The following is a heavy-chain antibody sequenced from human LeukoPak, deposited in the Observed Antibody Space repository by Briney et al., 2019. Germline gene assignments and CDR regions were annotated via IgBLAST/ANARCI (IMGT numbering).Heavy chain of an antibody. V-gene: IGHV3-23*01. CDR1: GFTVSSDA. CDR2: ISGSGGST. J-gene: IGHJ4*02. CDR3: AKPDDYSNYFDY. D-gene: IGHD4-11*01. Sequence: PGGSPRLSCAASGFTVSSDAMSWVRQAPGKGLEWVSAISGSGGSTYYADSVKGRFTISRDNSKNTLYLQMNSLRAEDTAVYYCAKPDDYSNYFDYWGQGTLVTVSS.